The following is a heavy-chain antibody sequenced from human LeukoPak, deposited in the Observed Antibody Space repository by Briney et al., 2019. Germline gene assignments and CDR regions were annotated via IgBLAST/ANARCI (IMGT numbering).Heavy chain of an antibody. CDR1: GFTFSNAW. CDR3: TTSITMVRGVSDWSRYWYFDL. D-gene: IGHD3-10*01. J-gene: IGHJ2*01. Sequence: GGSLRLSCAASGFTFSNAWMSWVRQAPGKGLEWLGRIKSKSDGGTTDYAAPVKGRFTLSRDDSENTLFLQMNSLKTEDTAVYYCTTSITMVRGVSDWSRYWYFDLWGRGTLVTVSS. V-gene: IGHV3-15*01. CDR2: IKSKSDGGTT.